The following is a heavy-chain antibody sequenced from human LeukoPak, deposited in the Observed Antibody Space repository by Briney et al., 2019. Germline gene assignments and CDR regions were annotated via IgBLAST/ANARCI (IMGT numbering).Heavy chain of an antibody. CDR1: GGSISSGDYY. D-gene: IGHD5-12*01. CDR2: IYYSGST. CDR3: ARGSRRVGLRLLHYYYGMDV. J-gene: IGHJ6*02. V-gene: IGHV4-31*03. Sequence: SETLSLTCTVSGGSISSGDYYWSWIRQHPGKGLEWIGYIYYSGSTYYNPSLKSRVTISVDTSKNQFSLKLSSVTAADTAVYYCARGSRRVGLRLLHYYYGMDVWGQGTTVTVSS.